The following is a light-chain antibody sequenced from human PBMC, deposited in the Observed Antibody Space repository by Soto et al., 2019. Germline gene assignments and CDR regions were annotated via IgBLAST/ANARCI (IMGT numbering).Light chain of an antibody. CDR3: QSYESGWGV. J-gene: IGLJ3*02. Sequence: QSVLTQPPSVSGAPGQRVTISCTGSSSNIGAGYDVHWYQQLPGTAPKLLIYGNSNRPSGVPVRFSGSTSGSSASLVITGLRGEDEADYHCQSYESGWGVFGGGTKLTVL. V-gene: IGLV1-40*01. CDR1: SSNIGAGYD. CDR2: GNS.